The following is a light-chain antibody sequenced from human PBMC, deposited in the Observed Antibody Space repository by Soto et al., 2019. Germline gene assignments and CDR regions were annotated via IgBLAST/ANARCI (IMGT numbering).Light chain of an antibody. CDR3: CSYAGSYTLWV. CDR2: DVN. Sequence: QSALTQPRSVSGSPGQSVTISCTGTSSDVGGYNFVSWYQQFPGKAPKLIIYDVNKRPSGVPDRFSGSKSGNTASLTISGLQAEDEDDYYCCSYAGSYTLWVFGGGTKLTVL. V-gene: IGLV2-11*01. CDR1: SSDVGGYNF. J-gene: IGLJ3*02.